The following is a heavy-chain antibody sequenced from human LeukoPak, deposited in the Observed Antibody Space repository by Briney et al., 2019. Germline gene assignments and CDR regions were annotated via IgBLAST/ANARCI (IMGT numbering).Heavy chain of an antibody. J-gene: IGHJ1*01. CDR2: ISGSGDT. D-gene: IGHD2-2*01. CDR3: ATAHQFSFQD. Sequence: GGSLRLSCAASGFTFRNYAMSWVRQAPGKGLEWVALISGSGDTYYPDSVRGRFTISRDNSKNTLSLQMNSLRAEDPAVYYCATAHQFSFQDWGQGTLVTVSS. CDR1: GFTFRNYA. V-gene: IGHV3-23*01.